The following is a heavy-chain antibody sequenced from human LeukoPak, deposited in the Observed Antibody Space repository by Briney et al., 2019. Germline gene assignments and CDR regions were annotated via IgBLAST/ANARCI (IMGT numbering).Heavy chain of an antibody. D-gene: IGHD3-3*01. V-gene: IGHV4-34*01. J-gene: IGHJ3*02. CDR2: INHSGST. CDR3: ASALTYYDFWSGSHDAFDI. CDR1: GGSFSGYY. Sequence: SETLSLTCAVYGGSFSGYYWSWIRQPPGKGLEWIGEINHSGSTNYNPSLKSRVTISVDTSKNQFSLKLSSVTAADTAVYYCASALTYYDFWSGSHDAFDIWGQGTMVTVSS.